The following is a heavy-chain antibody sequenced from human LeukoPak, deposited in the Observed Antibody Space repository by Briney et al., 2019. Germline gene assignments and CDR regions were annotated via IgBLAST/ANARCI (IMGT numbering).Heavy chain of an antibody. J-gene: IGHJ4*02. D-gene: IGHD1-26*01. CDR3: ARDKIVGATHFDY. CDR2: INQDGSEK. CDR1: GFTFGSYW. V-gene: IGHV3-7*03. Sequence: GGSLRLSCAASGFTFGSYWMSWVRQAPGKGLEWVANINQDGSEKYYVDSVKGQFTISRDNAKNSLYLQMNSLRADDTAVYYCARDKIVGATHFDYWGQGTLVTVSS.